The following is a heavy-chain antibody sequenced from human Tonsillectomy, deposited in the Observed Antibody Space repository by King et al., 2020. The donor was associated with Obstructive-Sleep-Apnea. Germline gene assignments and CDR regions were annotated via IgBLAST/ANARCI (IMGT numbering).Heavy chain of an antibody. V-gene: IGHV3-23*04. Sequence: VQLVESGGGLVQPGGSLRLSCAASGFTFSSYAMSWVRQAPGKGLEWVSAISGSGGSTYYADSVKGRFTISRDNSKNTLYLQMNSLRAEDTAVYYCAKWGSFGVAPYSYSGLDVSGPATPFPVSS. D-gene: IGHD3-3*01. CDR1: GFTFSSYA. J-gene: IGHJ6*02. CDR2: ISGSGGST. CDR3: AKWGSFGVAPYSYSGLDV.